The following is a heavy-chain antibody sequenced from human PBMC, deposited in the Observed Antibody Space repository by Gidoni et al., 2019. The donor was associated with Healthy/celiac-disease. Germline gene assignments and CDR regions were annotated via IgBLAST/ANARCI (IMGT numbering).Heavy chain of an antibody. CDR1: GFTCSSYS. D-gene: IGHD3-10*01. J-gene: IGHJ6*02. V-gene: IGHV3-21*01. Sequence: EVQLVESGGGLVKPGGSLRLACAASGFTCSSYSMNGVRQAPGKGLEWVSSISSRSSSIYYADSVTGRFTISRDNAKNSLYLQMNSLRAEDTAVYYCARDEYGSGSYTENYYYYGMDVWGQGTTVTVSS. CDR2: ISSRSSSI. CDR3: ARDEYGSGSYTENYYYYGMDV.